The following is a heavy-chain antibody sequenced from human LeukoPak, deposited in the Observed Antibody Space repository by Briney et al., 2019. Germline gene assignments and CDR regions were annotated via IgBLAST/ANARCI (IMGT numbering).Heavy chain of an antibody. D-gene: IGHD6-6*01. Sequence: ASVKVSCKASGYTFTSYGISWVRQAPGQGLEWMGWISAYNGNTNYAQKFQGRVTITRDTSASTAYMELSSLRSEDTAVYYCARFGYSSSSGEDYYYGMDVWGQGTTVTVSS. CDR1: GYTFTSYG. CDR2: ISAYNGNT. V-gene: IGHV1-18*01. CDR3: ARFGYSSSSGEDYYYGMDV. J-gene: IGHJ6*02.